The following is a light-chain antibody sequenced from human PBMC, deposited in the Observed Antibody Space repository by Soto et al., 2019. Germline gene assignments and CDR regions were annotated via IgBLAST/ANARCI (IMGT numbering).Light chain of an antibody. CDR2: SNN. Sequence: QAAVTQPPSASGTPGQRVTISCSGSSSNIGSNTVNWYQHFPGTAPKLLIYSNNQRPSGVPDRFSGSKSGTSASLAISGLQSEDEADYYCAAWDDSLNGAVFGGGTQLTVL. J-gene: IGLJ7*01. CDR3: AAWDDSLNGAV. CDR1: SSNIGSNT. V-gene: IGLV1-44*01.